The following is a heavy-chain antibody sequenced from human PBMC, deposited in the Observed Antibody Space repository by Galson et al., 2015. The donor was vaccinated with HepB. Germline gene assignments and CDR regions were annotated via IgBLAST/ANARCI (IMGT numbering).Heavy chain of an antibody. CDR3: ARDMTLRSYYYDSSGYYHIFDY. J-gene: IGHJ4*02. CDR1: GFTFSDYY. D-gene: IGHD3-22*01. Sequence: LRLSCAASGFTFSDYYMSWIRQAPGKGLEWVSYISSSSSYTNYADSVKGRFTISRDNAKNSLYLQMNSLRAEDTAVYYCARDMTLRSYYYDSSGYYHIFDYWGQGTLVTVSS. V-gene: IGHV3-11*06. CDR2: ISSSSSYT.